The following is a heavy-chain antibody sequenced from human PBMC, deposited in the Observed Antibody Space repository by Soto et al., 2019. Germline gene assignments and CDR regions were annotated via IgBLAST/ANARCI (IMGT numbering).Heavy chain of an antibody. D-gene: IGHD2-21*01. Sequence: TLSLTCAVSGGSISSAGYSWSWIRQPPGKGLEWIGYIYHSGSTYYNPSLKSRVTISVDRSKNQSSLKLSSVTAADTAVYYCARGNVVPLDYGGQGTLVTASS. CDR2: IYHSGST. CDR3: ARGNVVPLDY. J-gene: IGHJ4*02. CDR1: GGSISSAGYS. V-gene: IGHV4-30-2*01.